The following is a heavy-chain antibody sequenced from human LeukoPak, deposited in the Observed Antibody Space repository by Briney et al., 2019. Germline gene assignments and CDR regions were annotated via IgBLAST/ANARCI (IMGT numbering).Heavy chain of an antibody. Sequence: ETLSLTCAVYGGSFSGYYRSWVRQAPGKGLEWVSSIGGSGGSTYYADSVKGRFTLSRDNSKNTVYLQMNSLRAEDTAIYYCAKVSDSNWFDPWGQGTLVTVSS. V-gene: IGHV3-23*01. CDR2: IGGSGGST. J-gene: IGHJ5*02. CDR1: GGSFSGYY. CDR3: AKVSDSNWFDP.